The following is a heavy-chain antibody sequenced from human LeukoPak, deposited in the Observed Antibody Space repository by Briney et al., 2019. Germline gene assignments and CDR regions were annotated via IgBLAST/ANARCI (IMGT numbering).Heavy chain of an antibody. CDR3: ARLRGYSSGYYDAFDI. CDR2: IYYSGST. V-gene: IGHV4-59*01. CDR1: GGSISSYY. J-gene: IGHJ3*02. D-gene: IGHD3-22*01. Sequence: SETLSLTCTVSGGSISSYYWSWIRQPPGKGLEWIGYIYYSGSTNYNPSLKSRVTISVDTSKNQFSLKLSSVTAADTAVYYCARLRGYSSGYYDAFDIWRQGTMVTVSS.